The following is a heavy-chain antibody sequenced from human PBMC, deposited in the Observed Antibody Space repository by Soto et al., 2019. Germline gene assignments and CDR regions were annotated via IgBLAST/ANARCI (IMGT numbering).Heavy chain of an antibody. Sequence: SVKVSCKASGGTFSSYAISWVRQAPGQWLEWMGGIIPIFGTANYAQKFQGRVTITADKSTSTAYMELSSLRSEDTAVYYCASQEGKDGYNDYYYYGMDVWGQWTTVNVSS. CDR3: ASQEGKDGYNDYYYYGMDV. J-gene: IGHJ6*02. D-gene: IGHD5-12*01. V-gene: IGHV1-69*06. CDR1: GGTFSSYA. CDR2: IIPIFGTA.